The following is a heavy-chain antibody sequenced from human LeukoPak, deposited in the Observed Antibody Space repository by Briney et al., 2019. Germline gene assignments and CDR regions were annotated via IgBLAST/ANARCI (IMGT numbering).Heavy chain of an antibody. CDR3: ARQGSGTTRGFEYYYYGMDV. CDR1: SGSINSYY. Sequence: PSETLSLTCTVSSGSINSYYWNWIRQPPGKGLEWIGYISYSGNTNYNPSLKSRVTISVDTSKNQFSLNLSSVTAADTGLYYCARQGSGTTRGFEYYYYGMDVWGQGTTVIVSS. D-gene: IGHD1-7*01. CDR2: ISYSGNT. J-gene: IGHJ6*02. V-gene: IGHV4-59*01.